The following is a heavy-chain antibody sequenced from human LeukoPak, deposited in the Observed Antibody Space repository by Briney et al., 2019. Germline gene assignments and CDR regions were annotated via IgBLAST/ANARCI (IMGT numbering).Heavy chain of an antibody. Sequence: PGGSLRLSCAASGFTFSAYGMHWVRQAPGKGLEWVAVIAYDGSIKYYTDSVKGRFTISRDNSKNTLFLQLNSLRGEDTAVYYCAREDSGCDFEYWGQGTLVTVSS. D-gene: IGHD6-19*01. CDR1: GFTFSAYG. CDR3: AREDSGCDFEY. V-gene: IGHV3-30*03. CDR2: IAYDGSIK. J-gene: IGHJ4*02.